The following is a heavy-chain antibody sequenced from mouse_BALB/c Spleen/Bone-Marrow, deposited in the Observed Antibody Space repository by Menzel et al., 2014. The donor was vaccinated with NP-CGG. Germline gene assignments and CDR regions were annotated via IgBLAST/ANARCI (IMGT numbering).Heavy chain of an antibody. J-gene: IGHJ2*01. CDR1: GYAFSSXW. V-gene: IGHV1-80*01. CDR3: APGNYDFDY. D-gene: IGHD2-1*01. CDR2: IYPGDGDT. Sequence: VQVVESGAELVRPGSSVKISCKASGYAFSSXWXNWVXQRPXXGLEWIXQIYPGDGDTNYSGKFKGKATLTADESSSTAYMQLSSLTSEDSAVYFCAPGNYDFDYWGQGTTLTVSS.